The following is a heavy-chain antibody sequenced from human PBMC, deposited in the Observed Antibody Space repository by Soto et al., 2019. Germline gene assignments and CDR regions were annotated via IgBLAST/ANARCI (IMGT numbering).Heavy chain of an antibody. D-gene: IGHD2-21*01. J-gene: IGHJ4*02. CDR3: ARGLHSLFDY. Sequence: GGSLRLSCAASGFTFSSYGMHWVRQAPGKGLEWVAVIWYDGNNKYYADSVKGRFTISRDNSNNTLYVQMTSLRAEDTAVYYCARGLHSLFDYWGQGTLVTVSS. CDR1: GFTFSSYG. CDR2: IWYDGNNK. V-gene: IGHV3-33*01.